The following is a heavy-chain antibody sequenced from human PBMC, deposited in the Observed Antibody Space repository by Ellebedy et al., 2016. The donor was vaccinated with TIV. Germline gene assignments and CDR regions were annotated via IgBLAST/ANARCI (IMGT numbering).Heavy chain of an antibody. CDR3: ARDRPGYSSGWYPPFDY. V-gene: IGHV3-11*01. CDR1: GFTFSDYY. J-gene: IGHJ4*02. D-gene: IGHD6-19*01. Sequence: GESLKISCAASGFTFSDYYMSWIRQAPGKGLEWVSYISSSGSTIYYADSVKGRFTISRDNAKNSLYLQMNSLRAEDTAVYYCARDRPGYSSGWYPPFDYWGQGTLVTVSS. CDR2: ISSSGSTI.